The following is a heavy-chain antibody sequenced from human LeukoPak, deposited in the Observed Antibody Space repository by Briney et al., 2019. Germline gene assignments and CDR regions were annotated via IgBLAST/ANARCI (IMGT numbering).Heavy chain of an antibody. CDR2: IKQDGSEK. CDR3: AGDSYAYYGSADY. CDR1: GFTFSSYW. D-gene: IGHD3-10*01. Sequence: PGGSLRLSCAASGFTFSSYWMSWVRQAPGKGLEWVANIKQDGSEKYYVDSVKGRFTISRDNAKNSLYLQMNSLRAEDTAVYYCAGDSYAYYGSADYWGQGTLVTVSS. V-gene: IGHV3-7*01. J-gene: IGHJ4*02.